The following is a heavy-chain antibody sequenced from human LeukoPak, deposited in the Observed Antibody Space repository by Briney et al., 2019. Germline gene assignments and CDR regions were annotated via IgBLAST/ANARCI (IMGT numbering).Heavy chain of an antibody. D-gene: IGHD3-9*01. CDR1: GGSISSYY. V-gene: IGHV4-59*12. CDR2: IYYSGST. CDR3: ARGLRYFDWLYPDY. J-gene: IGHJ4*02. Sequence: SETLSLTCTVSGGSISSYYWSWIRQPPGKGLEWIGYIYYSGSTYYNPSLKRRVTISVDTSKNQFSLKLSSVTAADTAVYYCARGLRYFDWLYPDYWGQGTLVTVSS.